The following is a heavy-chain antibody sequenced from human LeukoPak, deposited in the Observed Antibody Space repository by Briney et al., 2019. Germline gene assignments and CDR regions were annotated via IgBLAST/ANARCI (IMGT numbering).Heavy chain of an antibody. CDR2: INPITGGT. J-gene: IGHJ5*02. Sequence: ASVKVSCKASGYTFSDYNTHWVRQAPGQGLEWMGWINPITGGTEYARKFQGRVTMTRDTSINTAYMEISSLRPDATAVYYCARASGHYDSSGYFDNWGQGTLVTVSS. CDR3: ARASGHYDSSGYFDN. V-gene: IGHV1-2*02. CDR1: GYTFSDYN. D-gene: IGHD3-22*01.